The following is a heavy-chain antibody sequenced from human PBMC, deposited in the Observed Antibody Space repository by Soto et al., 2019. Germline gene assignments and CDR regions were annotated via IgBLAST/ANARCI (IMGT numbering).Heavy chain of an antibody. CDR2: IHNTGNT. D-gene: IGHD3-16*02. CDR1: GGSIDDINSY. Sequence: QVQLQESGPGLVMPSQTLSLTCAVSGGSIDDINSYWTWIRQSPGRSPEWIGYIHNTGNTFYSPSLKRRLALSIDRSKSQVSLKLRAVTAADTAFYYCARSTYGEGYPHFFADWGQGTLVTVSS. J-gene: IGHJ4*02. V-gene: IGHV4-30-4*01. CDR3: ARSTYGEGYPHFFAD.